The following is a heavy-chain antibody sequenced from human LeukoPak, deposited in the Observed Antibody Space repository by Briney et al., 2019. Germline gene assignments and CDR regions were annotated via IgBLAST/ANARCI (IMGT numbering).Heavy chain of an antibody. Sequence: SETLSLTCTVSGDSISTGTYYWSWIRQPAGKGLEWIGQIMIGGNTDYNPSLKSRLTISLDTSKSQFSLSLRSVTAADTAVYFCARYVPVKTGPTRASFDYWGQGILVTVSS. J-gene: IGHJ4*02. D-gene: IGHD1-1*01. CDR2: IMIGGNT. V-gene: IGHV4-61*09. CDR3: ARYVPVKTGPTRASFDY. CDR1: GDSISTGTYY.